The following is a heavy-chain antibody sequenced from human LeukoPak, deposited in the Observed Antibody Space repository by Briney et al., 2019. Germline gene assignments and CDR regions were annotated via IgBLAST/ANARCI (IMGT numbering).Heavy chain of an antibody. CDR2: VSQSEYT. V-gene: IGHV4-59*13. Sequence: SETLSLTCTVSGASISTKFWGWIRQSPGKGLEWIASVSQSEYTTYNPSFNSRVAISLGTSKNQFFLTLNSVTAADTALYYCVRGGASSLPFNVWGQGTSVAVSS. CDR1: GASISTKF. CDR3: VRGGASSLPFNV. J-gene: IGHJ3*01. D-gene: IGHD3-16*01.